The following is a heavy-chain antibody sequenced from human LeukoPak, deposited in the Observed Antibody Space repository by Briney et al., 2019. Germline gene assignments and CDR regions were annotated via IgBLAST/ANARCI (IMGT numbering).Heavy chain of an antibody. CDR2: IYYSGST. CDR1: GGSISSYY. CDR3: ARESGYSLGAFDI. J-gene: IGHJ3*02. V-gene: IGHV4-59*01. Sequence: SETLSLTCTVSGGSISSYYWSWIRQPPGKGLEGIGYIYYSGSTNYNPSLKSRVTISVDTSKNQFSLKLSSVTAADTAVYYCARESGYSLGAFDIWGQGTMVTVSS. D-gene: IGHD5-18*01.